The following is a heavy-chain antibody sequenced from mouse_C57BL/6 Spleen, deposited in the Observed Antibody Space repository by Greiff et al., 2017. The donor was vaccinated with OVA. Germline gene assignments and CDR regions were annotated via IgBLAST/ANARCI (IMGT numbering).Heavy chain of an antibody. J-gene: IGHJ2*01. CDR3: ARDRDQEYFDY. D-gene: IGHD3-1*01. Sequence: EVKVVESGGGLVKPGGSLKLSCAASGFTFSSYAMSWVRQTPEKRLEWVATISDGGSYTYYPDNVKGRFTISRDNAKNNLYLQMSHLKSEDTAMYYCARDRDQEYFDYWGQGTTLTVSS. V-gene: IGHV5-4*01. CDR2: ISDGGSYT. CDR1: GFTFSSYA.